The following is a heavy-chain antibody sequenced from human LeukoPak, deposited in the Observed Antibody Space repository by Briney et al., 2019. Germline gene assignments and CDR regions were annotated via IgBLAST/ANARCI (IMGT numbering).Heavy chain of an antibody. CDR1: GFTFSSYG. V-gene: IGHV3-30*02. CDR2: IRYDGSNK. J-gene: IGHJ6*03. Sequence: GGSLRLSCAASGFTFSSYGMHWVRQAPGKGLEWVAFIRYDGSNKYNADSVKGRFTISRDNSKNSLYLQMNSLRAEDTAVYYCAKDWWDSSGQYYYYMDVWGKGTTVTISS. CDR3: AKDWWDSSGQYYYYMDV. D-gene: IGHD6-19*01.